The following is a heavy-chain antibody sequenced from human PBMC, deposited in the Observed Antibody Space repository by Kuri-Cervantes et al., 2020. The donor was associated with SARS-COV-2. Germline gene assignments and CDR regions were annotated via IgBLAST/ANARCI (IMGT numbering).Heavy chain of an antibody. V-gene: IGHV3-15*01. D-gene: IGHD3-22*01. CDR1: GFTFSNAW. Sequence: GESMKISCEASGFTFSNAWMIWVRQSPGKGLEWVGRIKSQADGGTIDYAAPVKGRCTISRDDSRDTLYLELNGLQTEDAAIYYCTTATSLLPYDSSGYYIRIWGQGTLVTVSS. CDR2: IKSQADGGTI. J-gene: IGHJ4*02. CDR3: TTATSLLPYDSSGYYIRI.